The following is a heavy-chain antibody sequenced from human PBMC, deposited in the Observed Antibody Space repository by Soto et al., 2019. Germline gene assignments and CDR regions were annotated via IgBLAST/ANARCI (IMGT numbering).Heavy chain of an antibody. D-gene: IGHD2-2*01. CDR2: INHSGST. CDR1: GGSFSGYY. CDR3: ARVGIDCSSTSCYELDP. Sequence: SETLSLTCAVYGGSFSGYYWSWIRQPPGKGLEWIGEINHSGSTNYNPSLKSRVTISVDTSKNQFSLKLSSVTAADTAVYYCARVGIDCSSTSCYELDPWGQGTLVTVSS. V-gene: IGHV4-34*01. J-gene: IGHJ5*02.